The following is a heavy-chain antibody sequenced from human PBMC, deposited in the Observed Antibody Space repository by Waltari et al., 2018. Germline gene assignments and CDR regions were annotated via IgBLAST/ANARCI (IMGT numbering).Heavy chain of an antibody. CDR3: AKDRTSGSYHLDY. D-gene: IGHD1-26*01. CDR1: GFTFSHYD. J-gene: IGHJ4*02. Sequence: QVQLVESGGGVVQPGGSLRLSCAASGFTFSHYDMFWVRQAPGKGLEWVTFIRYDGSDEYYADSVKGRFTISRDNSKNTLFLQMNSLRLEDTAVYYCAKDRTSGSYHLDYWGQGTRVTVSS. CDR2: IRYDGSDE. V-gene: IGHV3-30*02.